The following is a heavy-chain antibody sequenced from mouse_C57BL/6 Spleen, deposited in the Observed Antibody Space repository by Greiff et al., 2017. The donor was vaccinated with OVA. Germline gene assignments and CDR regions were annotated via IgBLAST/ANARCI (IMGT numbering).Heavy chain of an antibody. V-gene: IGHV1-82*01. Sequence: VQGVESGPELVKPGASVKISCKASGYAFSSSWMNWVKQRPGKGLEWIGRIYPGDGDTNYNGKFKGKATLTADKSSSTAYMQLSSLTSEDSAVYFCARSDGSTGFDYWGQGTTLTVSS. CDR2: IYPGDGDT. J-gene: IGHJ2*01. CDR3: ARSDGSTGFDY. D-gene: IGHD2-3*01. CDR1: GYAFSSSW.